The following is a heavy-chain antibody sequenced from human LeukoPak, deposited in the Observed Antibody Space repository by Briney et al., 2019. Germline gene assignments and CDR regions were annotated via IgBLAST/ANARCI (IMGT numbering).Heavy chain of an antibody. J-gene: IGHJ4*02. CDR1: GFTFSGYA. D-gene: IGHD3-3*01. V-gene: IGHV3-23*01. CDR3: AKEQDFLSGYLDY. Sequence: GGSLRLSCAASGFTFSGYAMSWGRHAPGKGLEGVSAISGSGGSTYYADSVKGRFTISRDNSKNTLYLKMNSLRAEDTAVYYCAKEQDFLSGYLDYWGQGTLVTVSS. CDR2: ISGSGGST.